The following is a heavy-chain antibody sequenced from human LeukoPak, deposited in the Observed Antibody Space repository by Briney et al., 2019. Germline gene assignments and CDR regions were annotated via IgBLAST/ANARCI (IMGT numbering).Heavy chain of an antibody. CDR1: GLTFSSYS. CDR2: ISSSSSYI. D-gene: IGHD5-12*01. Sequence: PGRSLRLSCAASGLTFSSYSMNWVRQAPRKGLEWVSSISSSSSYIYYADSVKGRFTIARDNAKNSLYLQMNSLRAEDTAVYYCARGHSGYDHWGEGTLVTVSS. CDR3: ARGHSGYDH. V-gene: IGHV3-21*01. J-gene: IGHJ4*02.